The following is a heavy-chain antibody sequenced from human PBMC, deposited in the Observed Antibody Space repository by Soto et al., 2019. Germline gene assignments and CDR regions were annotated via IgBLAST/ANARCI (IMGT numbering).Heavy chain of an antibody. D-gene: IGHD2-21*01. CDR1: GYTFTTYA. CDR3: ARDRLHTTSSITFDY. CDR2: ISTYAGNT. V-gene: IGHV1-18*01. J-gene: IGHJ4*02. Sequence: QVQLVQSGAEVKKPGASVKVSCKASGYTFTTYAISWVRQAPGQGLEWMGWISTYAGNTDYAQSLQGRVTMTTDTSTNTAYMELRSLRSDDPAVYYCARDRLHTTSSITFDYWGQGALVTVSS.